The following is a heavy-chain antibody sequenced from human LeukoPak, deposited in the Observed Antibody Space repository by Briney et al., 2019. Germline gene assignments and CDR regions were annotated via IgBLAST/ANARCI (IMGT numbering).Heavy chain of an antibody. J-gene: IGHJ5*02. CDR3: AAQRFLYDSAFDP. CDR2: IVVGSGNT. V-gene: IGHV1-58*02. Sequence: ASVKVSCKASGFTNSAMQWVRQARGQRLEWIGWIVVGSGNTNYAQKFRERVTITRDMSTNTAYMEVSSLRSEDTAVYYCAAQRFLYDSAFDPWGQGTLVTVSS. CDR1: GFTNSA. D-gene: IGHD5/OR15-5a*01.